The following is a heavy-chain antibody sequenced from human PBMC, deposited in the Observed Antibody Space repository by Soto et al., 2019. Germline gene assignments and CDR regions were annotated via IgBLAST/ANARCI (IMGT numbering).Heavy chain of an antibody. V-gene: IGHV1-8*01. CDR1: GFTFSNYG. CDR3: ARGRNADYDFWSGYYTPYGMDV. D-gene: IGHD3-3*01. Sequence: ASVKVSCKASGFTFSNYGINWVRQATGQGLEWMGWMNPNSGNTGYAQKFQGRVTMTRNTSISTAYMELSSLRSEDTAVYYCARGRNADYDFWSGYYTPYGMDVWGQGTTVTVSS. J-gene: IGHJ6*02. CDR2: MNPNSGNT.